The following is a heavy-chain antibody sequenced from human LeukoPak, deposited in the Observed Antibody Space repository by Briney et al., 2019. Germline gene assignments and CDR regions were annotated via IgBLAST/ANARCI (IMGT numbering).Heavy chain of an antibody. D-gene: IGHD6-13*01. V-gene: IGHV3-30*03. CDR1: GFTFSSYG. CDR3: ARVSRSSWYFDY. Sequence: GGSLRLSCAASGFTFSSYGMHWVRQAPGKGLEWVAVISYDGSNKYYADSVKGRFTISRDNSKNTLYLQMNSLRAEDTAVYYCARVSRSSWYFDYWGQGTLVTVSS. J-gene: IGHJ4*02. CDR2: ISYDGSNK.